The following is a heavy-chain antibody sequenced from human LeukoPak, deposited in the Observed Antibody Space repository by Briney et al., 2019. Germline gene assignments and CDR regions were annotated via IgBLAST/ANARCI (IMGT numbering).Heavy chain of an antibody. CDR3: ARLEIG. Sequence: GGSLRLSCAASGFTFSNSWMNWVRQAPGKGLVWVSRINSGGSIINYADSVKGRFTISRDNAKNTLYLQMNSLRAEDTAVYYCARLEIGWGQGTLVTVSS. V-gene: IGHV3-74*01. D-gene: IGHD3-3*01. CDR1: GFTFSNSW. J-gene: IGHJ4*02. CDR2: INSGGSII.